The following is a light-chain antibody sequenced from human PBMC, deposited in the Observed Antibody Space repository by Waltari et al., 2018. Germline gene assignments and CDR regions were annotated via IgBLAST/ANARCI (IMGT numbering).Light chain of an antibody. CDR3: AAWDDSLNGVV. V-gene: IGLV1-44*01. CDR1: SSNIGSNT. Sequence: QSVLTQPPSASGTPGQRVTISCSGSSSNIGSNTVNWYQPLPGTAPKLLIASNKQRPSGVPDRFSGSKSGTSASLAISGLQSEDEADYYCAAWDDSLNGVVFGGGTKLTVL. CDR2: SNK. J-gene: IGLJ2*01.